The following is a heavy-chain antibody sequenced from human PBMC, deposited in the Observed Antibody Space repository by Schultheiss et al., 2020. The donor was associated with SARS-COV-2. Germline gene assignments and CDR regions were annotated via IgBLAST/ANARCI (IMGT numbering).Heavy chain of an antibody. V-gene: IGHV3-21*01. Sequence: GFTVSSNYMSWVRQAPGKGLEWVSSISSSSSYIYYADSVKGRFTISRDNSKNTLYLHLSSLRVEDTAVYYCARVRDWNFPLGYYMDVWGKGTTVTVSS. CDR3: ARVRDWNFPLGYYMDV. CDR1: GFTVSSNY. J-gene: IGHJ6*03. CDR2: ISSSSSYI. D-gene: IGHD1-7*01.